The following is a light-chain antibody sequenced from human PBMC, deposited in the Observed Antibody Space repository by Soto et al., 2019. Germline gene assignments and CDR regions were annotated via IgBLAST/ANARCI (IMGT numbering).Light chain of an antibody. J-gene: IGLJ2*01. V-gene: IGLV2-8*01. Sequence: QSALTQPPSASGSPGQSVTISCAGSSSDIGASNSVSWYQQHPGKAPKLLISEVTKRPSGVPDRFSGSKSGNTASLTVSGLQPDDEADYYCGSKAGSNKHVVFGGGTKLTVL. CDR3: GSKAGSNKHVV. CDR2: EVT. CDR1: SSDIGASNS.